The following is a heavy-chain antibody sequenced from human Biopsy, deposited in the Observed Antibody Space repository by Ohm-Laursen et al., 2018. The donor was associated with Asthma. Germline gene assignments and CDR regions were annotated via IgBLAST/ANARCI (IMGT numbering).Heavy chain of an antibody. CDR1: GASIKTDDHY. D-gene: IGHD6-19*01. CDR2: IHYSGST. Sequence: SQTLSLTCTASGASIKTDDHYWSWLRQPPGKGLEWFGFIHYSGSTSYNPSLKGGVTISVDTSKNQLSLKLSSVTAADTAVYYCARASVAASSNWFDPWGQGTLVTVSS. CDR3: ARASVAASSNWFDP. V-gene: IGHV4-30-4*01. J-gene: IGHJ5*02.